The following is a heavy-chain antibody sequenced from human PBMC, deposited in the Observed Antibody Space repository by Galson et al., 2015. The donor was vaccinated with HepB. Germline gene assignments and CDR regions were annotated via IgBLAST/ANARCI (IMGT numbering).Heavy chain of an antibody. Sequence: SLRLSCAASGFTVSSNYMSWVRQAPGKGLEWVSVIYSGGSTYYADSVKGRFTISRDNSKNTLYLQMNSLRAEDTAVYYCARDEGPSALRADYYYYGMDVWGQGTTVTVSS. J-gene: IGHJ6*02. V-gene: IGHV3-66*01. CDR1: GFTVSSNY. CDR3: ARDEGPSALRADYYYYGMDV. CDR2: IYSGGST. D-gene: IGHD2-15*01.